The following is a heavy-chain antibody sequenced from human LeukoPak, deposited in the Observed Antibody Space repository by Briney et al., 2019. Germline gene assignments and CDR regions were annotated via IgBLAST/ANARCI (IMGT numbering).Heavy chain of an antibody. D-gene: IGHD6-13*01. CDR2: IYPTGST. Sequence: SETLSLTCTVSGGSVTDYYWSWIRQPPGKGLEWIGNIYPTGSTYYNPSLKSRVTISVDTSKNQFSLKVSSVSAADTAVYYCARAYSSSWYWNWFDPWGQGTLVTVSS. CDR3: ARAYSSSWYWNWFDP. V-gene: IGHV4-4*08. CDR1: GGSVTDYY. J-gene: IGHJ5*02.